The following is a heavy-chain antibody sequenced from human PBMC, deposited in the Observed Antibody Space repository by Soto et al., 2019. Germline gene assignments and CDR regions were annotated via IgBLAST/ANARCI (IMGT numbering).Heavy chain of an antibody. CDR2: INAGNGNS. Sequence: QVQLVQSGAEEKKPGASVKVSCKASGYTFTSYAMHWVRQAPGQRLEWMGWINAGNGNSKYSQKFQGRVTITRDTSASTAYMELSSLRSEDTAVYYCARDPSYYGMDVWGQGTTVTVSS. CDR1: GYTFTSYA. CDR3: ARDPSYYGMDV. J-gene: IGHJ6*02. V-gene: IGHV1-3*05.